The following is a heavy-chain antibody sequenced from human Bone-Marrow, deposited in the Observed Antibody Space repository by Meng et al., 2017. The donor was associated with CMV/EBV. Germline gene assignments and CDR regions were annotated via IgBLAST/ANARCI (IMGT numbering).Heavy chain of an antibody. Sequence: GGSLRLSCAASGFTFSNAWMSWVRQAPGKGLEWVGRIKSKTDGGTTDYAAPVKGRFTISRDNAKNSLYLQMNSLRAEDTAVYYCARDRDYPQSGMDVWGQGTTVTVSS. V-gene: IGHV3-15*01. CDR2: IKSKTDGGTT. CDR3: ARDRDYPQSGMDV. D-gene: IGHD4-11*01. CDR1: GFTFSNAW. J-gene: IGHJ6*02.